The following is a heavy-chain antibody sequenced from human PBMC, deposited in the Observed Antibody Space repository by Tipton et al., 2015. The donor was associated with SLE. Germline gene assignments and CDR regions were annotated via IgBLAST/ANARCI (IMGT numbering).Heavy chain of an antibody. CDR2: ISSSSSYT. D-gene: IGHD3-10*01. CDR1: GFTFSDYY. CDR3: ARIGYYGSGLTQSYFDY. Sequence: SLRLSCAASGFTFSDYYMSWIRQAPGKGLEWVSYISSSSSYTNYADSVKGRFTISRDNAKNSLYLQMNSLRAEDTAVYYCARIGYYGSGLTQSYFDYWGQGTLVTVSS. J-gene: IGHJ4*02. V-gene: IGHV3-11*06.